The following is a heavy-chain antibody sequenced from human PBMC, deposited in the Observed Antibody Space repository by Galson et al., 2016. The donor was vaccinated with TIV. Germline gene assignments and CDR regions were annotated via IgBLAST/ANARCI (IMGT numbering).Heavy chain of an antibody. D-gene: IGHD1/OR15-1a*01. V-gene: IGHV1-18*01. J-gene: IGHJ3*02. Sequence: SVKVSCKASGYTFSGYGISWVRQAPGQGLEWMGWISAYTGNTNYAQNMQGRVTLTTDTSTGTAYMELSRLKSDDTAVYYCAKIGQEHDAFDIWGQGTMVTVFS. CDR1: GYTFSGYG. CDR2: ISAYTGNT. CDR3: AKIGQEHDAFDI.